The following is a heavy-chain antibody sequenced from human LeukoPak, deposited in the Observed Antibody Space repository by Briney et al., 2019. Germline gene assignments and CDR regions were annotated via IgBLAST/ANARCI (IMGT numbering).Heavy chain of an antibody. CDR2: IYYSGST. CDR3: ARDPAGIAAAGNDY. D-gene: IGHD6-13*01. CDR1: GGSISSSSYY. V-gene: IGHV4-39*07. J-gene: IGHJ4*02. Sequence: PSETLSLTCTVSGGSISSSSYYWGWIRQPPGKGLEWIGSIYYSGSTYYNPSLKSRVTISVDTSKNQFSLKLSSVTAAATAVYYCARDPAGIAAAGNDYWGQGTLVTVSS.